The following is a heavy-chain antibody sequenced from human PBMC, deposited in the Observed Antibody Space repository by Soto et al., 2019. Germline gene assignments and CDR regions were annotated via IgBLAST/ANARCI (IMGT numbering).Heavy chain of an antibody. CDR1: GGRISVYY. D-gene: IGHD1-26*01. V-gene: IGHV4-59*01. CDR3: ARGVGSSPPRY. Sequence: SETLPLTSTIWGGRISVYYWSWVRQPTGHELEWIWYIYASGSPYYNPSLRSRGTVSADTSRNQISLKLTSPTAADTPVYYCARGVGSSPPRYSRRGTLVTVPS. CDR2: IYASGSP. J-gene: IGHJ4*02.